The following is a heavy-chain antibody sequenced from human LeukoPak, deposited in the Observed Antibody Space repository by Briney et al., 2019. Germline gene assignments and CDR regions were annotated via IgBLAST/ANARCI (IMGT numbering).Heavy chain of an antibody. Sequence: GGSLRLSCAASGFTFSSYSMNWVRQAPGKGLEWVSVIYGGGRTYYAESVKGRFTISRDSPKNTLYLQMNSLRAEDTAVYYCARGPLGDCSGSSCYPYFDYWGQGTLVTVSS. CDR1: GFTFSSYS. V-gene: IGHV3-53*01. CDR3: ARGPLGDCSGSSCYPYFDY. J-gene: IGHJ4*02. D-gene: IGHD2-15*01. CDR2: IYGGGRT.